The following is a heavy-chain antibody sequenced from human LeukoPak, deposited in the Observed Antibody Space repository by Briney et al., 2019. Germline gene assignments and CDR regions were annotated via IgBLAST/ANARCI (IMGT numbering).Heavy chain of an antibody. V-gene: IGHV3-23*01. CDR1: GFTFSNYA. CDR2: VSGSGGST. Sequence: GGSLRLSCAASGFTFSNYAMSWVRQSPRKGLEWVSAVSGSGGSTYYADSVRGRFTVSRDNSKSTLYLQMSSLRAEDTAVYYCARQIVGVRTFDSWGQGTLVTVSS. J-gene: IGHJ4*02. CDR3: ARQIVGVRTFDS. D-gene: IGHD1-26*01.